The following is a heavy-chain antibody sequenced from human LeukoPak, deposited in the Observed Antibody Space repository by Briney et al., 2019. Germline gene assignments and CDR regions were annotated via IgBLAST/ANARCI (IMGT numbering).Heavy chain of an antibody. D-gene: IGHD6-13*01. V-gene: IGHV5-51*01. CDR3: ATMAAAAGDY. J-gene: IGHJ4*02. CDR1: GDTLTSYS. Sequence: EPLNISCKGSGDTLTSYSIGCVRLMPRKGGEWMEIIYPGASDTRYSPSFQGAVTISADKSISTAYLQARSPAASDTGMYYCATMAAAAGDYWGQGTLVTVSS. CDR2: IYPGASDT.